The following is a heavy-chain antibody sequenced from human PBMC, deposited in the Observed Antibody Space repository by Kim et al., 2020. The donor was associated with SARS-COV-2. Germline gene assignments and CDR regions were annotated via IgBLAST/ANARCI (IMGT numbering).Heavy chain of an antibody. D-gene: IGHD3-9*01. CDR2: IKQDGSEK. CDR1: GFTFSSYW. V-gene: IGHV3-7*03. CDR3: AREGGWLSPTYYYYGMDV. J-gene: IGHJ6*02. Sequence: GGSLRLSCAASGFTFSSYWMSWVRQAPGKGLEWVANIKQDGSEKYYVDSVKGRFTISRDNAKNSLYLQMNSLRAEDTAVYYCAREGGWLSPTYYYYGMDVWGQGTTVTVSS.